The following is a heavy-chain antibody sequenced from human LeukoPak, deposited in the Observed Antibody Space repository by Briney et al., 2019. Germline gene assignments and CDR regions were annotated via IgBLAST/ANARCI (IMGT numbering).Heavy chain of an antibody. D-gene: IGHD2-15*01. CDR3: ARLSAICSGGGCYSEYFDY. Sequence: GASVKVSCKASGYTFTSYDINWVRQATGQGLEWMGWMNPNSGNTGYAQKFQGRVTMTRNTSISTAYMELSSLRSEDTAVYYCARLSAICSGGGCYSEYFDYWGQGTLVTVSS. CDR2: MNPNSGNT. V-gene: IGHV1-8*01. CDR1: GYTFTSYD. J-gene: IGHJ4*02.